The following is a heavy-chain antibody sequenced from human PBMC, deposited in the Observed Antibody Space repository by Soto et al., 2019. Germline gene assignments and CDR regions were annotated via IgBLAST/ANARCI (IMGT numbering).Heavy chain of an antibody. CDR2: IYYSGST. V-gene: IGHV4-59*01. Sequence: PSETLSLTCTVSGGSISSYYWSWIRQPPGKGLEWIGYIYYSGSTNYNPSLKSRVTISVDTSKNQFSLKLSSVTAADTAVYCCANGGWYHAFDIWGQGTMVTVSS. J-gene: IGHJ3*02. CDR3: ANGGWYHAFDI. CDR1: GGSISSYY. D-gene: IGHD6-19*01.